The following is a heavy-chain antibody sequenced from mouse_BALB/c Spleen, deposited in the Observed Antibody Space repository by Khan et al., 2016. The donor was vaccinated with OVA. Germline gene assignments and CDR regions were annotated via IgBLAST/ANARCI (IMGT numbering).Heavy chain of an antibody. CDR1: GFTFSTYG. CDR2: ISSGGTYT. J-gene: IGHJ4*01. CDR3: ASHWVGVMDY. V-gene: IGHV5-6*01. Sequence: EVELVESGGDLVKPGGSLKLSCAASGFTFSTYGMSWVRQTPDKRLEWVATISSGGTYTYYPDSVKGRFTISRDNAKNTLYLQMSSLRSEGTAMYYCASHWVGVMDYWGQGTSVTVSS. D-gene: IGHD1-1*01.